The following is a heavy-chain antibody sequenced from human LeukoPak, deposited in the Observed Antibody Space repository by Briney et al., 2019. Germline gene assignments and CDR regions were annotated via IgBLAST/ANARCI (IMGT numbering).Heavy chain of an antibody. J-gene: IGHJ5*02. CDR1: GYTFTYRY. Sequence: ASVKVSCKASGYTFTYRYLHWVRQAPGQALEWMGWINAGSGNTQYSQKFQGRVTLTRDTSASTAYMELSSLRSEDTAFYYCARDGSGWVNWFDPWGQGTLVTVSS. D-gene: IGHD6-19*01. CDR3: ARDGSGWVNWFDP. CDR2: INAGSGNT. V-gene: IGHV1-3*01.